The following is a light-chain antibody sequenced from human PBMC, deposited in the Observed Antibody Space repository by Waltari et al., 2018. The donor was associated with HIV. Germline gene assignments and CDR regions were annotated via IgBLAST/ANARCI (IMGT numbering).Light chain of an antibody. CDR3: QSFDDNLEGV. J-gene: IGLJ3*02. Sequence: QSVLTQPPSVSGTLGQRVTISCTGSSSNIGAGYDVHWYQQIPGTAPRPRIYDDPNRPSGCPERFSGSRSGASASLAITGLLAEDEADYYCQSFDDNLEGVFGGGTRLTVL. CDR1: SSNIGAGYD. V-gene: IGLV1-40*01. CDR2: DDP.